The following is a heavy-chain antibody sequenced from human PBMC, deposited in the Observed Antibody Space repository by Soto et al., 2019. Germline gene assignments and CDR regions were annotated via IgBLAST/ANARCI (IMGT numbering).Heavy chain of an antibody. Sequence: SETLSLTCSVSGGSVSSSPYYWSWIRQPPGKGLEWIGYIYYSGSTNYNPSLKSRVTISVGTSKNQFSLELSSVTAADTAVYYCARDHLTGYYYYGTDVRGHATTATVSX. CDR2: IYYSGST. V-gene: IGHV4-61*01. CDR3: ARDHLTGYYYYGTDV. D-gene: IGHD3-9*01. CDR1: GGSVSSSPYY. J-gene: IGHJ6*02.